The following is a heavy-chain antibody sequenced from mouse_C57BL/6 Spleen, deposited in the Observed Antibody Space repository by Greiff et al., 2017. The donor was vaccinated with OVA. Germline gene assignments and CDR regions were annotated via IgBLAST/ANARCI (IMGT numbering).Heavy chain of an antibody. Sequence: EVKLVESGPGLVKPSQSLSLTCSVPGYSITSGYYWNWIRQFPGNKLEWMGYISYDGSNNYNPSLKNRIPITRDPSKNQFFLKLNSVTTEDTATYDCAREGYYYGSSGSLYYFDYWGQGTTLTVSS. CDR2: ISYDGSN. D-gene: IGHD1-1*01. CDR1: GYSITSGYY. V-gene: IGHV3-6*01. J-gene: IGHJ2*01. CDR3: AREGYYYGSSGSLYYFDY.